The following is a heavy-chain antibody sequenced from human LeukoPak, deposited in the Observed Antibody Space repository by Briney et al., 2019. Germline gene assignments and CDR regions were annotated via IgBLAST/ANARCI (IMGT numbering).Heavy chain of an antibody. V-gene: IGHV1-24*01. D-gene: IGHD3-16*01. CDR1: GYTLTELS. CDR2: FDPEDGET. CDR3: ATFRGSGYVWGPEPWFDP. Sequence: ASVKVSCKVSGYTLTELSMHWVRQAPGKGLEWMGGFDPEDGETIYAQKFQGRVTMTEDTSTDTAYMELSSLRSEDTAVYYCATFRGSGYVWGPEPWFDPWGQGTLVTVSS. J-gene: IGHJ5*02.